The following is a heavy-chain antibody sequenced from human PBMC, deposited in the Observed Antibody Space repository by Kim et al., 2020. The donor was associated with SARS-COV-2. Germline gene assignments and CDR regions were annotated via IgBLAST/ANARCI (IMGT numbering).Heavy chain of an antibody. V-gene: IGHV4-59*08. CDR1: GGSISSYY. CDR2: IYYSGST. D-gene: IGHD3-16*01. J-gene: IGHJ6*02. Sequence: SETLSLTCTVSGGSISSYYWSWIRQPPGKGLEWIGYIYYSGSTNYNPSLKSRVTISVDTSKNQFSLKLSSVTAADTAVYYCARRGRPDYYYGMDVWGQGTTVTVSS. CDR3: ARRGRPDYYYGMDV.